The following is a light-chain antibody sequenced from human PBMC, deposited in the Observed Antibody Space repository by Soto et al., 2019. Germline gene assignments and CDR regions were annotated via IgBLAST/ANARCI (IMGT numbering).Light chain of an antibody. J-gene: IGKJ4*01. CDR1: QVISSY. V-gene: IGKV1-8*01. CDR2: AAS. CDR3: QQYYSYPLT. Sequence: AIRMTQSPSSRSASTVDRVTITFRASQVISSYLAWYQQKPGKAPQLLIYAASTLQSWVPSRCSGSGSRTDFTLTISFLQAEDFATYCYQQYYSYPLTFGGGTKVDIK.